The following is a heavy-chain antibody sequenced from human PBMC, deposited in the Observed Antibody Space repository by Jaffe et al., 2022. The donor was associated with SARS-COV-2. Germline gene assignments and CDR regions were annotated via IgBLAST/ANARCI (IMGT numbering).Heavy chain of an antibody. CDR2: ISYDGSNK. CDR1: GFTFSSYA. CDR3: AREEHSYGTNSNYFDY. J-gene: IGHJ4*02. Sequence: QVQLVESGGGVVQPGRSLRLSCAASGFTFSSYAMHWVRQAPGKGLEWVAVISYDGSNKYYADSVKGRFTISRDNSKNTLYLQMNSLRAEDTAVYYCAREEHSYGTNSNYFDYWGQGTLVTVSS. V-gene: IGHV3-30*04. D-gene: IGHD5-18*01.